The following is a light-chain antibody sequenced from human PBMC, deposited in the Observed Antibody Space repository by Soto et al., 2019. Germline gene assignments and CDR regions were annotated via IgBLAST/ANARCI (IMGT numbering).Light chain of an antibody. J-gene: IGKJ1*01. CDR1: QSISSW. Sequence: DIQMTQSPSTLSASVGDRVTITCRASQSISSWLAWYQQKPGKAPKLLIYDASSLESGVPSRFSGSGSGTEFTLTVSSLQPDDFETYYCQPYNSYPWPFGQGTKVEIK. CDR2: DAS. CDR3: QPYNSYPWP. V-gene: IGKV1-5*01.